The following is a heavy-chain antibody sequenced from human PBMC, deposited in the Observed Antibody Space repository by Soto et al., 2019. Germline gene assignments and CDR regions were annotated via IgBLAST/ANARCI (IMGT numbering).Heavy chain of an antibody. CDR3: AKDIMSGRTTNWFDP. CDR2: ISEGGYTS. D-gene: IGHD1-20*01. V-gene: IGHV3-23*01. CDR1: GFTLRSFV. J-gene: IGHJ5*02. Sequence: EVQLLESGGGLVQPGGSLRLSRVGSGFTLRSFVMTWVRQAPGKGLEWVAAISEGGYTSYYADSVKGRFTISRDNSKNTFYLQMSSLRAEDTATYYCAKDIMSGRTTNWFDPWGQGTLVTVSS.